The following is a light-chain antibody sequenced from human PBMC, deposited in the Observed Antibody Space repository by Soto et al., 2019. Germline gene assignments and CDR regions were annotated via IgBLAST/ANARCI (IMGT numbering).Light chain of an antibody. CDR1: QSVSSN. J-gene: IGKJ1*01. V-gene: IGKV3-15*01. CDR3: QQYNNWPLWT. Sequence: EIVMTQSPPTLSVSPGERATLSCRASQSVSSNLAWYQQKPGQAPRLLIYGASTRANGIPARFSGSGSGTEFTLIISSLQSEDFAIYYCQQYNNWPLWTFGQGTKVEIK. CDR2: GAS.